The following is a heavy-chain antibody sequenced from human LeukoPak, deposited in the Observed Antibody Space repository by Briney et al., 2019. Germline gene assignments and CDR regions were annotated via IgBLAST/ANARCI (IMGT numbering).Heavy chain of an antibody. CDR3: AKGVDTAMGDAFDI. D-gene: IGHD5-18*01. V-gene: IGHV3-9*01. J-gene: IGHJ3*02. Sequence: GGSLRLSCAASGFTFDDYAMHWVRQAPGKGLEWVSGISWNSGSIGYADSVKGRFTISRDNAKNSLYLQMNSLRAEDTALYYCAKGVDTAMGDAFDIWGQGTMVTVSS. CDR2: ISWNSGSI. CDR1: GFTFDDYA.